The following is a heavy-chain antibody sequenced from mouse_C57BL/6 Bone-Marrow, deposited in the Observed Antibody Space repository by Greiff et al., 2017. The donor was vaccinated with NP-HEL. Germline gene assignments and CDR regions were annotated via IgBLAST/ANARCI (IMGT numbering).Heavy chain of an antibody. V-gene: IGHV5-17*01. CDR1: GFTFSDYG. CDR3: ARDYYGSSPYFDY. D-gene: IGHD1-1*01. CDR2: ISSGSSTI. Sequence: EVKLVESGGGLVKPGGSLKLSCAASGFTFSDYGMHWVRQAPEKGLEWVAYISSGSSTIYYADTVKGRFTISRDNAKNTLFLQMTSLRSEDTAMYYCARDYYGSSPYFDYWGQGTTLTVSS. J-gene: IGHJ2*01.